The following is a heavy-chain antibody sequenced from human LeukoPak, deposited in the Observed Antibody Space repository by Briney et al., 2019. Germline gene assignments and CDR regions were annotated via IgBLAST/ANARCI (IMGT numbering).Heavy chain of an antibody. CDR3: VRAGPRYYYYGMDV. V-gene: IGHV4-34*01. CDR1: GGSFSGYY. J-gene: IGHJ6*02. CDR2: INHSGST. Sequence: PSETLSLTCAVYGGSFSGYYWSWIRQPPGKGLEWIGEINHSGSTNYNPSLKSRVTISVDRSKNQFSLKLSSVTAADTAVYYCVRAGPRYYYYGMDVWGQGTTVTVSS.